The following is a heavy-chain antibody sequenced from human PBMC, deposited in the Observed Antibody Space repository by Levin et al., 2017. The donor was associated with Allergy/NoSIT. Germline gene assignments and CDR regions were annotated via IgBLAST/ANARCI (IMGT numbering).Heavy chain of an antibody. CDR1: GFTFSDYY. J-gene: IGHJ4*02. CDR2: ISSGSSFT. CDR3: ASSPHGDAIDY. V-gene: IGHV3-11*03. D-gene: IGHD4-17*01. Sequence: PGGSLRLSCSASGFTFSDYYLFWIRQAPGRGLGWVSYISSGSSFTSYADSVKGRFTISRDNPKTSLYLHMNSLRDEDTAVYYCASSPHGDAIDYWGQGTLVTVSS.